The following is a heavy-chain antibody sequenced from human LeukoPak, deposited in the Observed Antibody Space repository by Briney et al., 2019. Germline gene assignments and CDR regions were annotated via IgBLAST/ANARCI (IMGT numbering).Heavy chain of an antibody. CDR2: IHPNSGVT. D-gene: IGHD3-22*01. V-gene: IGHV1-2*02. J-gene: IGHJ5*02. Sequence: GASVKVSCKASGYTFTDYYIHWVRQAPGQGLEWMGWIHPNSGVTNSAQKLQGRVTMTRDTSITTVNMELNRLRSDDTAVYYCARGGYYNTSGYHYVRGFDPWGQGTLVTVSS. CDR3: ARGGYYNTSGYHYVRGFDP. CDR1: GYTFTDYY.